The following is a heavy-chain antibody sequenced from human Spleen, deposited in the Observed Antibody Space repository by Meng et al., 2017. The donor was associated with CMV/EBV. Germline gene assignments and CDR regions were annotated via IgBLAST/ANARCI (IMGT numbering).Heavy chain of an antibody. CDR3: AKDAHVVPAAHCDY. J-gene: IGHJ4*02. Sequence: GESLKISCAASGFTFSIYRMNWVRQAPGKGLEWVSSINERSSSIDYADSIKGRFTISRDNTKNSLYLQMNSLRDDDTAVYYCAKDAHVVPAAHCDYWGQGTLVTVSS. V-gene: IGHV3-21*04. D-gene: IGHD2-2*01. CDR1: GFTFSIYR. CDR2: INERSSSI.